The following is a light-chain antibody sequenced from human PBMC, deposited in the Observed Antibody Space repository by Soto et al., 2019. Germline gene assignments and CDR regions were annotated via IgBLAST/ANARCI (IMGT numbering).Light chain of an antibody. J-gene: IGLJ2*01. Sequence: SYELTQPPSVSVATGKTARITCGGNNIGSKSVHWYQQKPGQAPVLVIYYDSDRPSGIPERFSGSNSGNTATLTISRVEAGDEADYYCQVWDSSSDHVVFGGWTKVTVL. CDR3: QVWDSSSDHVV. CDR2: YDS. CDR1: NIGSKS. V-gene: IGLV3-21*04.